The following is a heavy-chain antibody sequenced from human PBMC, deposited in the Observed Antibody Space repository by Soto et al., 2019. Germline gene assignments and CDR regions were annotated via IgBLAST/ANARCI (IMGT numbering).Heavy chain of an antibody. CDR2: ISSSSSTI. V-gene: IGHV3-48*02. Sequence: GGSLRLSCAASGFTFSSYSMNWVRQAPGKGLEWVSYISSSSSTIYYADSVKGRFTISRDNAKNSLYLQMNSLRDEDTAVYYCARDPFKYYYDSSGYPRGGMDVWGQGTTVTVSS. CDR1: GFTFSSYS. D-gene: IGHD3-22*01. J-gene: IGHJ6*02. CDR3: ARDPFKYYYDSSGYPRGGMDV.